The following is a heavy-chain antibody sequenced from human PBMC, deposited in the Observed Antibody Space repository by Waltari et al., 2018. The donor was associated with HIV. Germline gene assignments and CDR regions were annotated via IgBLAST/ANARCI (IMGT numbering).Heavy chain of an antibody. D-gene: IGHD6-19*01. Sequence: EVQLVESGGGLVQPGGSLRLSCAASGFTFSNYWMHWVRQAPGKGLVWVLASYTEGGTASYAESVKGRFTISRDNAKNTLYLQMNSLRAEDTAVYYCARRHSSVGILDSWGQGTLVTVSS. V-gene: IGHV3-74*01. CDR2: SYTEGGTA. J-gene: IGHJ4*02. CDR3: ARRHSSVGILDS. CDR1: GFTFSNYW.